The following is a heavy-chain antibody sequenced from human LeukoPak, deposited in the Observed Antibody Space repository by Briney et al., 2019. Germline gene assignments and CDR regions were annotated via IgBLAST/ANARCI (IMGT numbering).Heavy chain of an antibody. CDR1: GSTFSTYT. CDR2: ITTTSRI. V-gene: IGHV3-21*01. D-gene: IGHD3-9*01. CDR3: ARAGLRYFDWTLTLDP. Sequence: GGSLRLSCAASGSTFSTYTMNWVRQAPGKGLEWVASITTTSRISYADSVKGRFTISRDNAKYSIQLQMNSLRAEDTAVYYCARAGLRYFDWTLTLDPWGQGTLVTVSS. J-gene: IGHJ5*02.